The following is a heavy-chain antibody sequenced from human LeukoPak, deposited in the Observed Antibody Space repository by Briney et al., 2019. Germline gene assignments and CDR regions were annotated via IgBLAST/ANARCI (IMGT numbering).Heavy chain of an antibody. Sequence: GGSLRLSCAASGFTFSSYWMSWVRQAPGKGLEWVANIKQDGSEKYYVDSVKGRFTISRDISRNSLYLQMNSLRAEDTAVYFCAREATFKAYNFDYWGQGTVVTVSS. J-gene: IGHJ4*02. V-gene: IGHV3-7*01. D-gene: IGHD5-24*01. CDR3: AREATFKAYNFDY. CDR1: GFTFSSYW. CDR2: IKQDGSEK.